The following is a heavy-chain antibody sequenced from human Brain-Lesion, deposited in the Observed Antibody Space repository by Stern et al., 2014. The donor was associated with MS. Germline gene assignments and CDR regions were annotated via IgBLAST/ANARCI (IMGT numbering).Heavy chain of an antibody. Sequence: MQLVESGGGVVQPGRPLRLSCVASGFTFGSCAMHWVRQAPGKGLEWVAGVSYDGSNKYYADSVKGRFTISRDNSQNTLYMQMSSLRTEDTAVYYCAKDRQYLTYFFDHWGQGSLVTVSS. J-gene: IGHJ5*02. CDR3: AKDRQYLTYFFDH. V-gene: IGHV3-30*18. D-gene: IGHD2/OR15-2a*01. CDR1: GFTFGSCA. CDR2: VSYDGSNK.